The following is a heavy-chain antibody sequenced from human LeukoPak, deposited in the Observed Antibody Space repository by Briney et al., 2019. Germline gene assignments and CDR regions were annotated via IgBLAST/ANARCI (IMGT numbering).Heavy chain of an antibody. J-gene: IGHJ4*02. V-gene: IGHV3-9*01. CDR1: GFTFDDYA. CDR3: AKSGSIAVAGRKGVDY. CDR2: ISWNSGSI. D-gene: IGHD6-19*01. Sequence: GGSLRLSCAASGFTFDDYAMHWVRQAPGKGLEWVSGISWNSGSIGYADSVKGRFTISRDNAKNSLYLQMNSLRAEDTALYYCAKSGSIAVAGRKGVDYWGQGTLVTVSS.